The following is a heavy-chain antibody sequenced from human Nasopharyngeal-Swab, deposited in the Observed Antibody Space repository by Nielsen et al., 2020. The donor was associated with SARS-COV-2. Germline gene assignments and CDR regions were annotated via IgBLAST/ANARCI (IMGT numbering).Heavy chain of an antibody. CDR3: ASGIRSDYFDY. D-gene: IGHD1-26*01. V-gene: IGHV4-59*01. J-gene: IGHJ4*02. CDR2: IYHSGST. Sequence: SETLSLTCTVSGGSISSYYWSWIRQPPGKGLEWIGNIYHSGSTYYNPSLKSRVTISLDLFKNQFSLKLSSVTAADTAVYYCASGIRSDYFDYWGQGTLVTVSS. CDR1: GGSISSYY.